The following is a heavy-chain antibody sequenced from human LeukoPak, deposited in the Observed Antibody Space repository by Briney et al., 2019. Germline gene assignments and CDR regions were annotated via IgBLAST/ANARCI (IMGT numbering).Heavy chain of an antibody. J-gene: IGHJ6*04. V-gene: IGHV3-48*03. CDR2: ISSSGSTI. D-gene: IGHD2-2*01. CDR1: GFTFSSYE. CDR3: ARAEVVPAATQPFSYYYYGMDV. Sequence: GGSLRPSCAASGFTFSSYEMNWVRQAPGKGLEWVSYISSSGSTIYYADSVKGRFTISRDNAKNSLYLQMNSLRAEDTAVYYCARAEVVPAATQPFSYYYYGMDVWGKGTTVTVSS.